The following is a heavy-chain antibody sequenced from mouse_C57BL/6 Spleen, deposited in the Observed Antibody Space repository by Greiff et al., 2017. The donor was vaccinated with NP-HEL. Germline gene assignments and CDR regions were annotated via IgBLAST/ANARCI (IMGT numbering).Heavy chain of an antibody. CDR1: GYAFSSYW. J-gene: IGHJ1*03. Sequence: VQVVESGAELVKPGASVKISCKASGYAFSSYWMNWVKQRPGKGLEWIGQIYPGDGDTNYNGKFKGKATLTADKSSSTAYMQLSSLTSEDSAVYFCARGDGWYFDVWGTGTTVTVSS. V-gene: IGHV1-80*01. D-gene: IGHD2-3*01. CDR3: ARGDGWYFDV. CDR2: IYPGDGDT.